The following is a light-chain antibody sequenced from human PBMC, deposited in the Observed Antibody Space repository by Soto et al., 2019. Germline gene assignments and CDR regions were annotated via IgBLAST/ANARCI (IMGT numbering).Light chain of an antibody. CDR2: DAS. Sequence: EIVLTQSPATLSLSPGERATLSCRASQSVSSYLAWYQQKPGQAPRLLIYDASNRATGIPARFSGSGSGTDFTLTISSLEPEDCAVYYCQQRSNGPPAFGQGTRLEI. CDR3: QQRSNGPPA. V-gene: IGKV3-11*01. J-gene: IGKJ5*01. CDR1: QSVSSY.